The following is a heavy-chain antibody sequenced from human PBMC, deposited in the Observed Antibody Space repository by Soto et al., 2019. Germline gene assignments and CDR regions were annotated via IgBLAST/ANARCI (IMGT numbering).Heavy chain of an antibody. CDR1: GFTFSSYA. D-gene: IGHD1-26*01. V-gene: IGHV3-64*01. Sequence: EVQLVESGGGLVQPGGSLRLSCAASGFTFSSYAMHWVRQAPGKGLEYVSAISSNGGSTYYANSVKGRFTISRDNSKNTLYLQXXXXRAEDMAVYYCARGGSGSYSFDYWGQGTLVTVSS. CDR3: ARGGSGSYSFDY. J-gene: IGHJ4*02. CDR2: ISSNGGST.